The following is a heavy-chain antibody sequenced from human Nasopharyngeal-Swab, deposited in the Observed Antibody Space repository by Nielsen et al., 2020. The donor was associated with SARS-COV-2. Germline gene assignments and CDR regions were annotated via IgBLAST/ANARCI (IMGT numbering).Heavy chain of an antibody. CDR3: VHSSSYYYGMDV. V-gene: IGHV1-69*04. CDR2: IIPILGIA. CDR1: GGTFSSYA. J-gene: IGHJ6*02. D-gene: IGHD5-18*01. Sequence: SVKVSCKASGGTFSSYAISWVRQAPGQGLEWMGRIIPILGIANYAQKFQGRVTITADKSTSTAYMELSSLRSEDTAVYYCVHSSSYYYGMDVWGQGTTVTVSS.